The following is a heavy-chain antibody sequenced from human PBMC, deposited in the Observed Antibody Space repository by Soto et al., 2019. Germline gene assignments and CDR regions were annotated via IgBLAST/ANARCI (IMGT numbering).Heavy chain of an antibody. Sequence: QVQLVESGGGLVKPGGSLRLSCAASGFTFSDYYMNWIRQAPGKGLEWISYISTSGSTIYYADSVKGRFTISRDNAKNSLYLQMNSLRAEDTAVYYCARDVRGSRLLMAGNYYFMDVWGKGTTVTVSS. CDR3: ARDVRGSRLLMAGNYYFMDV. J-gene: IGHJ6*03. CDR2: ISTSGSTI. CDR1: GFTFSDYY. D-gene: IGHD3-10*01. V-gene: IGHV3-11*01.